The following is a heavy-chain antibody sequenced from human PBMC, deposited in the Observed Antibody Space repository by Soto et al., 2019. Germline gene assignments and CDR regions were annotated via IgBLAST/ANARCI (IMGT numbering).Heavy chain of an antibody. CDR1: GGSMISYY. CDR2: IYYAGST. V-gene: IGHV4-59*08. Sequence: SETLSLTCTVSGGSMISYYWSWIRQPPGRGLEWIGFIYYAGSTKYNPSLNSRVTISVDTSKNQFSLKLSSVTAADTSFYYCVSLLHCGAGACIFDYWGQGILVTVSS. D-gene: IGHD2-21*01. CDR3: VSLLHCGAGACIFDY. J-gene: IGHJ4*02.